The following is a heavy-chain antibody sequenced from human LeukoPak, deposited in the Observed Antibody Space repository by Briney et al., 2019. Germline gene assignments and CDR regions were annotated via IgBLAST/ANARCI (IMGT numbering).Heavy chain of an antibody. CDR2: LSSSSSYI. V-gene: IGHV3-21*04. D-gene: IGHD5-18*01. CDR1: GFTFSSYS. Sequence: GGSLRLSCAASGFTFSSYSMNWVRQAPGKGLEWVSSLSSSSSYIYYADPVKGRFTISRDNAKNSLYLQMDSLRAEDTAVYYCARAGRGYNYGFVPSELDYYYYYLNVWGKGTTVTVSS. J-gene: IGHJ6*03. CDR3: ARAGRGYNYGFVPSELDYYYYYLNV.